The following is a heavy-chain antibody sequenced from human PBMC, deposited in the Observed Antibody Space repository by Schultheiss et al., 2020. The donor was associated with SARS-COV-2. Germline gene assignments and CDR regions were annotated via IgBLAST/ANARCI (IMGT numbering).Heavy chain of an antibody. J-gene: IGHJ4*02. Sequence: SETLSLTCAVSGGSISSSNWWSWVRQPPGKGLEWIGEINHSGSTNYNPSLKSRVTISVDTSKNQFSLKLSSVTAADTAVYYCARVQGLQLTVDYWGQGTLVTVSS. D-gene: IGHD1-1*01. V-gene: IGHV4-4*02. CDR1: GGSISSSNW. CDR3: ARVQGLQLTVDY. CDR2: INHSGST.